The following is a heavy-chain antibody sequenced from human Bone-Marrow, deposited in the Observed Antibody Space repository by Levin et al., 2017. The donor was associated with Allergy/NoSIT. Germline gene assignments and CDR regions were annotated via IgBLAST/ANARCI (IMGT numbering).Heavy chain of an antibody. CDR2: INYRGGT. V-gene: IGHV4-61*01. D-gene: IGHD5/OR15-5a*01. J-gene: IGHJ6*02. CDR1: GGSVSSGTYY. Sequence: SETLSLTCSVSGGSVSSGTYYWSWIRRPPGKGLEWIGYINYRGGTKYNPSLKSRVTISVDTSKNEFSLKVTSVTAADTAVYYCARNRIIVSGGNDYYYGMDGWGQGTTVTVSS. CDR3: ARNRIIVSGGNDYYYGMDG.